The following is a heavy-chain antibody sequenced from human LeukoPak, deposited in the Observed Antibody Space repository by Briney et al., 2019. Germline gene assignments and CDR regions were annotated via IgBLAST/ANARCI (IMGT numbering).Heavy chain of an antibody. CDR2: INTNTGNP. D-gene: IGHD3-3*01. CDR3: ARWPSFGVLDD. Sequence: GASVKVSCKASGYTFTRHAMNWVRQAPGQGLEWMGWINTNTGNPTYAQGFTGRFVFSLDTSVNTAYLQISSLKAEDSAVYYCARWPSFGVLDDWGRGTLVTVSS. V-gene: IGHV7-4-1*02. J-gene: IGHJ4*02. CDR1: GYTFTRHA.